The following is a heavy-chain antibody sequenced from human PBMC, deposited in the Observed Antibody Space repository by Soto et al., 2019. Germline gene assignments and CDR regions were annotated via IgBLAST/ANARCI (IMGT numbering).Heavy chain of an antibody. V-gene: IGHV4-31*03. CDR2: IYSSGVT. CDR1: GGSISSAGYY. D-gene: IGHD2-8*01. Sequence: PSETLSLTCTVSGGSISSAGYYWSWIRQHPGKGLEWIGYIYSSGVTYYEPSLKSRVTMSVDMSKNQFSLRLSSVTAADTAVYYWATKPNGLYYFDYWGKGALVTVSS. CDR3: ATKPNGLYYFDY. J-gene: IGHJ4*02.